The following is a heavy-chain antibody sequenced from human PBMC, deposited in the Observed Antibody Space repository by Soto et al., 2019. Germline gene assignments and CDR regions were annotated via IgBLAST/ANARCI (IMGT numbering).Heavy chain of an antibody. CDR2: ISHHGLKE. CDR3: AKDWVGGSNKYYFEY. Sequence: PGGSLRLSCVASGFTFRDYGMHWVRQAPGKGLEWVAGISHHGLKEHYADSVKGRFTISRDNSKKTVYLQLNSLRGDDTAVYYRAKDWVGGSNKYYFEYWGQGTLVTVSS. V-gene: IGHV3-30*18. CDR1: GFTFRDYG. D-gene: IGHD1-26*01. J-gene: IGHJ4*02.